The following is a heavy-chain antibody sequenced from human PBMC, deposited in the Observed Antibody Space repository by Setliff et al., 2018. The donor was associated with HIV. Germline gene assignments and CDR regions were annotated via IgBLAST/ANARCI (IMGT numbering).Heavy chain of an antibody. CDR2: ISSSSSYI. Sequence: GGSLRLSCAASGFTFGSYSMNWVRQAPGKGLEWVSSISSSSSYIYYADSVKGRFTISRDNAKNSLYLQMNSLRAEDTAVYYCAKGHYDDWYYFDYWGPGTLVTVSS. CDR1: GFTFGSYS. V-gene: IGHV3-21*01. D-gene: IGHD4-17*01. CDR3: AKGHYDDWYYFDY. J-gene: IGHJ4*02.